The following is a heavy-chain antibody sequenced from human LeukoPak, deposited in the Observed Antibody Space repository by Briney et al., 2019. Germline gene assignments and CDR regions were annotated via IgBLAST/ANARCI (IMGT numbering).Heavy chain of an antibody. CDR3: ANLGYHNNGRDV. J-gene: IGHJ6*04. CDR2: IYFSGST. Sequence: SETLSHTHTVSGGSLSIPPYHCGWIRQPPGKGLEWNGTIYFSGSTYYNPSLKRRVTISVDKPKNQFSLTMISVTAADTAFYYCANLGYHNNGRDVWGEGSKVTDSS. CDR1: GGSLSIPPYH. V-gene: IGHV4-39*01.